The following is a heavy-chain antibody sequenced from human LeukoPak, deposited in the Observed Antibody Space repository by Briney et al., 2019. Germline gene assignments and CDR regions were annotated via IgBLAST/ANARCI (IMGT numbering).Heavy chain of an antibody. Sequence: ASVKVSCKASGGTFSSYAISWVRQAPGQGLEWMGRIIPILGIANYAQKFQGRVTITADKSTSTAYMELSSLRSEDTAVYYCARDWKYNWNDGDDYWGQGTLVTVSS. J-gene: IGHJ4*02. V-gene: IGHV1-69*04. CDR1: GGTFSSYA. CDR3: ARDWKYNWNDGDDY. D-gene: IGHD1-1*01. CDR2: IIPILGIA.